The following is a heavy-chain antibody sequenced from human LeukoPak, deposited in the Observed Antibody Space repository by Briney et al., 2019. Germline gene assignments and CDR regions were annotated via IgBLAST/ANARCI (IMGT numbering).Heavy chain of an antibody. CDR1: GYTFTGYY. CDR2: INPNSGGT. J-gene: IGHJ4*02. CDR3: ARVILGWELPFFDY. D-gene: IGHD1-26*01. Sequence: ASVKVSCKASGYTFTGYYMHWVRQAPGQGLAWVGWINPNSGGTNYAQKLQGRVTMTTDTSTSTAYMEVRSLRSDDTAVYYCARVILGWELPFFDYWGQGTLVTVSS. V-gene: IGHV1-2*02.